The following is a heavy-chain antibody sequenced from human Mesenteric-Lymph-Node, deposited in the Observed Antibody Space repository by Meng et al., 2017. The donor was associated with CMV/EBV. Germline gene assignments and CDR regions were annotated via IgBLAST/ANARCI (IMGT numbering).Heavy chain of an antibody. D-gene: IGHD5-12*01. CDR2: ISTSGGAI. Sequence: GESLKISCAASGFTFSSYEMNWVRQAPGKGLEWVSYISTSGGAIYYADSVKGRFIISRDNAKNSLYLQMNSLRAEDTAVYFCVRDHIVDIAQNYYYYGMDVWGQGTTVTVSS. CDR3: VRDHIVDIAQNYYYYGMDV. J-gene: IGHJ6*02. CDR1: GFTFSSYE. V-gene: IGHV3-48*03.